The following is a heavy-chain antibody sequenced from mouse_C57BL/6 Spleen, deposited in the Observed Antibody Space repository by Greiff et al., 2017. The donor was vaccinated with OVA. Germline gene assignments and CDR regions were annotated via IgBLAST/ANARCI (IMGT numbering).Heavy chain of an antibody. D-gene: IGHD3-3*01. Sequence: VQLKESGPELVKPGASVKISCKASGYAFSSSWMNWVKQRPGKGLEWIGRIYPGDGDTNYNGKFKGKATLTADKSSSTAYMQLISLTSEDSAVYFCAREGLAEAMDYWGQGTSVTVSS. CDR1: GYAFSSSW. V-gene: IGHV1-82*01. J-gene: IGHJ4*01. CDR3: AREGLAEAMDY. CDR2: IYPGDGDT.